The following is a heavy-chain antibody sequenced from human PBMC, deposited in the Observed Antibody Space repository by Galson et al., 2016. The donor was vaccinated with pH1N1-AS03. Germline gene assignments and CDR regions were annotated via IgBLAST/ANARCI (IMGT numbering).Heavy chain of an antibody. Sequence: SVKVSCKASGYTFTSYGIGWVRQAPGQGLEWMGWISPYNGRTEYAQKLQGRVTMTTDTSTGTAYMEQRSLIFDDTAMYYCARAFCSVGSCYDYFYYAVDVWGQGTTVTVSS. D-gene: IGHD2-15*01. CDR2: ISPYNGRT. CDR3: ARAFCSVGSCYDYFYYAVDV. CDR1: GYTFTSYG. J-gene: IGHJ6*02. V-gene: IGHV1-18*01.